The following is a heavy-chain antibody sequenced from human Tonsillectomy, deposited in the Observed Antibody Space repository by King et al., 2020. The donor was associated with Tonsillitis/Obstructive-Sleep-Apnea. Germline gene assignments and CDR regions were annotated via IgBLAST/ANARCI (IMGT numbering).Heavy chain of an antibody. CDR3: ARESPDWQPFNFDY. CDR1: GYTFTNYY. V-gene: IGHV1-46*01. CDR2: INPSGGST. J-gene: IGHJ4*02. Sequence: QLVQSGAEVKKPGASVKVSCKASGYTFTNYYIHWVRQAPGQGLEWMGIINPSGGSTSYAQKFQGRVTMTRDTSTSAVYMELTSLRSEDTAVFYCARESPDWQPFNFDYWGQGTLVTVSS. D-gene: IGHD1-14*01.